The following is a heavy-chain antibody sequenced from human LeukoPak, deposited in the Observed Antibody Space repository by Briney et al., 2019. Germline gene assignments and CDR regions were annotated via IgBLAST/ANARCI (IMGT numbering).Heavy chain of an antibody. Sequence: GGSLRLSCAASVYTFSRYWMNCVRQAPGEGGVWVSRIASDGSSTTYADSVKGRFSISRDNAKNTLYLQMNSLRVEDTAVYYCAGGRPHGNDYWGQGTLVTVSS. J-gene: IGHJ4*02. CDR2: IASDGSST. CDR3: AGGRPHGNDY. CDR1: VYTFSRYW. D-gene: IGHD4-23*01. V-gene: IGHV3-74*01.